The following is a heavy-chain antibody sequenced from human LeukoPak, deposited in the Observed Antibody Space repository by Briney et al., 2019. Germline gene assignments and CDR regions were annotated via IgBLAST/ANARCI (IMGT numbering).Heavy chain of an antibody. CDR2: ICADNGNT. CDR1: GYTFTSYG. J-gene: IGHJ3*02. CDR3: ARNSGIYYAPDSHDAFDI. Sequence: ASVKVSCKASGYTFTSYGISWVRQAPGQGLEWIGWICADNGNTNYAQKLQGRVTMTTDTSTSTAYMELRSLRSDDTAVYYCARNSGIYYAPDSHDAFDIWGQGTMVTVSS. V-gene: IGHV1-18*01. D-gene: IGHD1-26*01.